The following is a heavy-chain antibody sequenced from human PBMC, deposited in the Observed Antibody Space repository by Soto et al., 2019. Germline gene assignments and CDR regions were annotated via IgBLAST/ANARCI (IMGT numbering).Heavy chain of an antibody. CDR2: ISGSSGST. V-gene: IGHV3-23*01. D-gene: IGHD6-6*01. Sequence: GGSLRLSCAASGFTFSTYAMSWVRQAPGKGLEWVSTISGSSGSTYYADSLKGRFTISRDNSKNTLYLQMNSLGAEDTAVYYCAKAGDLYSSSSRFDYWGQGTPVTVSS. CDR1: GFTFSTYA. CDR3: AKAGDLYSSSSRFDY. J-gene: IGHJ4*02.